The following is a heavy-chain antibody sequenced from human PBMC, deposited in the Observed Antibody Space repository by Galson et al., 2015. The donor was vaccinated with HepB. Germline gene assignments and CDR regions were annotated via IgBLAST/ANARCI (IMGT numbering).Heavy chain of an antibody. CDR2: ISYDGSNK. J-gene: IGHJ4*02. CDR1: GFTFSSYG. Sequence: SLRLSCAASGFTFSSYGMHWVRQAPGKGLEWVAVISYDGSNKYYADSVKGRFTISRDNSKNTLYLQMNSLRAEDTAVYYCAKDGIPFDYWGQGTLVTVSS. CDR3: AKDGIPFDY. V-gene: IGHV3-30*18. D-gene: IGHD1-14*01.